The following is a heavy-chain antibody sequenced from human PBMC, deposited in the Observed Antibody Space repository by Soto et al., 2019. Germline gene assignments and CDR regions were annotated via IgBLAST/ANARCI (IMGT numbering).Heavy chain of an antibody. J-gene: IGHJ4*02. D-gene: IGHD6-6*01. V-gene: IGHV1-46*03. Sequence: ASVKVSCKASGYTFTSYYMHWVRQAPGQGLEWMGIISPSGGSTSYAQKFQGRVTMTRDTSTSTVYMELSSLRSEDTAVYYCARTSIAARRTSNYYYYYYFDSWGQGTLVTVSS. CDR2: ISPSGGST. CDR1: GYTFTSYY. CDR3: ARTSIAARRTSNYYYYYYFDS.